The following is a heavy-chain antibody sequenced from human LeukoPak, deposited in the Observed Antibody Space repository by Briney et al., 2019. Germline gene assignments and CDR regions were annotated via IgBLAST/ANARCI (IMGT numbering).Heavy chain of an antibody. CDR1: GYTFTSYD. D-gene: IGHD4-17*01. V-gene: IGHV1-8*01. CDR3: ARAGSYGDYADEGGY. Sequence: GASVKVSCKASGYTFTSYDINWVRQATGQGLGWMGWMNPNSGNTGYAQKFQGRVTMTRNTSISTAYMELSSLRSEDTAVYYCARAGSYGDYADEGGYWGQGTLVTVSS. J-gene: IGHJ4*02. CDR2: MNPNSGNT.